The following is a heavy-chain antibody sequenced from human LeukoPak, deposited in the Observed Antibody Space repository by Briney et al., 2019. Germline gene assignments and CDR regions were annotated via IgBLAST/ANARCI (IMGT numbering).Heavy chain of an antibody. V-gene: IGHV1-69*05. Sequence: GSSVKVSCKASGGTFSSYAISWVRQAPGQGLEWMEGIIPIFGTASYAQKFQGRVTITTDESTSTAYMELSSLRSEDTAVYYCASQGHLEWFFPFDYWGQGTLVTVSS. CDR3: ASQGHLEWFFPFDY. D-gene: IGHD3-3*01. J-gene: IGHJ4*02. CDR1: GGTFSSYA. CDR2: IIPIFGTA.